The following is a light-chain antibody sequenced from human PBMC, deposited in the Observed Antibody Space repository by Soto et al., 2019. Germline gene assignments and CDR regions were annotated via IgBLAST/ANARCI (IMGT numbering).Light chain of an antibody. Sequence: DIQMTQSPSSLSASVGDRVTITCRASKSISSSLNWYQQKPGKAPKLLIHAASSLQSGVPSRFSGSESGTDFTLTISSLQPEDFATYYCQHTYSSLYTFGQGTKLEIK. V-gene: IGKV1-39*01. CDR3: QHTYSSLYT. J-gene: IGKJ2*01. CDR2: AAS. CDR1: KSISSS.